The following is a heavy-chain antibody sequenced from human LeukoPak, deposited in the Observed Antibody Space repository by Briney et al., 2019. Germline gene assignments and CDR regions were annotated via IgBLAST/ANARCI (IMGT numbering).Heavy chain of an antibody. CDR1: GGSISSYY. D-gene: IGHD6-19*01. J-gene: IGHJ6*02. CDR2: IYYSGST. V-gene: IGHV4-59*01. CDR3: ARDLGVAGHTYYYYYGMDV. Sequence: PSETLSLTCTVAGGSISSYYWSWIRQPPGKGLEWIGYIYYSGSTNYNHSLKSRVTISVDTSKNQFSPKLSSVTAADTAVYYCARDLGVAGHTYYYYYGMDVWGQGTTVTVSS.